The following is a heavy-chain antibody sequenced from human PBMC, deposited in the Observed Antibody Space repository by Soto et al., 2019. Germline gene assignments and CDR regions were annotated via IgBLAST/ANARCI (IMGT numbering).Heavy chain of an antibody. CDR3: TSLYYGH. J-gene: IGHJ4*02. D-gene: IGHD4-17*01. Sequence: GGSLRLSCAASEFTFANAWISWVRQAPGKGLEWVGRIKSKADGWTTDYAAPVKGRFTISRDESQNTLYLKMNSLKTEDTAVYYCTSLYYGHWGQGTLVTVSS. V-gene: IGHV3-15*01. CDR1: EFTFANAW. CDR2: IKSKADGWTT.